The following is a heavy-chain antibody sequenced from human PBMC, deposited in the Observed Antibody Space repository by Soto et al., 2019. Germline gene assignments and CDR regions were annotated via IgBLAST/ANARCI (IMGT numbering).Heavy chain of an antibody. CDR1: GGSISSGDHY. D-gene: IGHD3-10*01. CDR3: ARRSYYGSYGLDV. Sequence: LTCTVSGGSISSGDHYRSWIRQPPGKGLEWIGYMYYSGSTYFNPSLKSRVTISVDTSKNQFSLKLGSVTAADTAVYYCARRSYYGSYGLDVWGQGTTDTVSS. J-gene: IGHJ6*02. CDR2: MYYSGST. V-gene: IGHV4-30-4*01.